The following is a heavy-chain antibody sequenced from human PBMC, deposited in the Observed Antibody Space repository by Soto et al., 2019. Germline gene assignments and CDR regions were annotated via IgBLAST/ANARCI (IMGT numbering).Heavy chain of an antibody. Sequence: QVQLQESGPGLVKPSETLSLTCTVSGGSISSYYWSWIRQSPGKGLEWIGYISDSGSTNYNPSLKSRVTRSVDRSKNQFSLRLTSVTAADTAVYYSAGSSGWYDSYYYAMDVWGQGTTVTVSS. D-gene: IGHD6-19*01. CDR2: ISDSGST. CDR1: GGSISSYY. CDR3: AGSSGWYDSYYYAMDV. J-gene: IGHJ6*02. V-gene: IGHV4-59*08.